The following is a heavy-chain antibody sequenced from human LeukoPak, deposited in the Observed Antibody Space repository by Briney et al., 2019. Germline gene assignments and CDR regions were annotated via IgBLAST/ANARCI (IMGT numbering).Heavy chain of an antibody. CDR3: AKASGVVVSYGMDV. CDR1: GGTFSSYA. D-gene: IGHD2-15*01. Sequence: ASVKVSCKASGGTFSSYAISWVRQAPGQGLEWMGGIIPIFGTANYAQKFQGRVTITADESTSTANMELSSLRSEDTAVYYCAKASGVVVSYGMDVWGKGTTVTVSS. J-gene: IGHJ6*04. CDR2: IIPIFGTA. V-gene: IGHV1-69*01.